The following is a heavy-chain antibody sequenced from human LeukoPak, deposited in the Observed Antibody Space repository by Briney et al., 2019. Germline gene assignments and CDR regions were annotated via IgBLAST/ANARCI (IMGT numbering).Heavy chain of an antibody. Sequence: GSLRLSCAASGFTFNSYSMNWVRQTPGKGLEWVSSISSSGYINYADSVKGRFTVSRDNAKNSLYLQMNSLRAEDTAVYYCARDSGYCSSTGCYVHYFDYWGQGTLVTVSS. D-gene: IGHD2-2*01. CDR1: GFTFNSYS. CDR2: ISSSGYI. J-gene: IGHJ4*02. CDR3: ARDSGYCSSTGCYVHYFDY. V-gene: IGHV3-21*01.